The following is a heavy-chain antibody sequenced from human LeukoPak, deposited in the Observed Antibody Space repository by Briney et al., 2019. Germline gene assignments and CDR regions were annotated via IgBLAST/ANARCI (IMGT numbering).Heavy chain of an antibody. CDR2: IRGSGGIT. D-gene: IGHD4-23*01. CDR3: ARSSTVVTPNYYYVMDV. CDR1: GFTFNSSA. J-gene: IGHJ6*02. V-gene: IGHV3-23*01. Sequence: GGSLRLSCAASGFTFNSSAMSWVRQAPGKGLEWVSGIRGSGGITYYTDSVKGRFTISRDNSKNTVYLQMSSLRAEDTAVYYCARSSTVVTPNYYYVMDVWGQGTTVTVTS.